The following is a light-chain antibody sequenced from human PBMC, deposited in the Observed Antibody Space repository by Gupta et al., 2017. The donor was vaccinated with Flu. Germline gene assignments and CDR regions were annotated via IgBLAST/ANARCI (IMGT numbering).Light chain of an antibody. J-gene: IGKJ1*01. CDR2: GAS. CDR1: QSPISSY. Sequence: VFAPSPGTLSLSPGERATLSCRASQSPISSYVAWYQQKPGQAPRLLIYGASVRAAGIPDRFSGSGSGTDFTLTISSLEPEDVAVYHCQKYSNVPGTFGQGTKVEI. CDR3: QKYSNVPGT. V-gene: IGKV3-20*01.